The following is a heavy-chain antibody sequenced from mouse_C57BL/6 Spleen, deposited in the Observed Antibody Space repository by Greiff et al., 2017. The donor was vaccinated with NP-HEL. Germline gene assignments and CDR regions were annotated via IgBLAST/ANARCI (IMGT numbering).Heavy chain of an antibody. CDR1: GYTFTEYT. Sequence: VQLKESGAELVKPGASVKLSCKASGYTFTEYTIHWVKQRSGQGLEWIGWFYPGSGSIKYNEKFKDKATLTADKSSSTVYMELSRLTSEDSAVYFCARHATHYYYGSSYWYFDVWGTGTTVTVSS. CDR3: ARHATHYYYGSSYWYFDV. J-gene: IGHJ1*03. D-gene: IGHD1-1*01. V-gene: IGHV1-62-2*01. CDR2: FYPGSGSI.